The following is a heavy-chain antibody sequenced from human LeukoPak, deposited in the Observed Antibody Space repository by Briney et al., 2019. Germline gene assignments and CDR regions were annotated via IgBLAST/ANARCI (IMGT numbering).Heavy chain of an antibody. CDR3: AKDIVVSGYYGMDV. CDR2: IRTNGGST. V-gene: IGHV3-23*01. D-gene: IGHD2-21*01. CDR1: GFTLSSYA. J-gene: IGHJ6*02. Sequence: PGGSLRLSCAASGFTLSSYAMSWVRQAPGKGLEWVSSIRTNGGSTYYADSVKGRFTISRDNSKNRLYLQMNSLRAEDTAVYYCAKDIVVSGYYGMDVWGQGTTVTVSS.